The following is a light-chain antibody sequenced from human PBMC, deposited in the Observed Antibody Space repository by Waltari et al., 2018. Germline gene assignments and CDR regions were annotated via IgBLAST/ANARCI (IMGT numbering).Light chain of an antibody. Sequence: QSALTQPGSVSGSPGQSITISCTGTSSDVGGYDSVHWYQQHPGKAPKLMLHSVSSRPSGVSNRFSGSKSGNTASLTISGLQAEDEADYFCSSYAGSNTLVFGGGTQVTVL. CDR1: SSDVGGYDS. V-gene: IGLV2-14*03. CDR3: SSYAGSNTLV. CDR2: SVS. J-gene: IGLJ2*01.